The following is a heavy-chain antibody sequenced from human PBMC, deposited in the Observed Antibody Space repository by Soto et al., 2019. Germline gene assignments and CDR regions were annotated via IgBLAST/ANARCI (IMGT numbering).Heavy chain of an antibody. J-gene: IGHJ4*02. V-gene: IGHV1-46*01. Sequence: ASVKVSCKASGYTFTSYYMHWVRQAPGQGLEWMGIINPSDGSTSYAQKFQGRVTMTRDTSTSTVYMELSSLRSEDTAVYYCARDRAHIAARPSVPGDDYFDYWGQGTLVTVSS. CDR2: INPSDGST. D-gene: IGHD6-6*01. CDR3: ARDRAHIAARPSVPGDDYFDY. CDR1: GYTFTSYY.